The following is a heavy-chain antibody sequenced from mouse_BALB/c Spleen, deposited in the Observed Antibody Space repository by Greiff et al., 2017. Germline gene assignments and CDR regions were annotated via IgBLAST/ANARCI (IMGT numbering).Heavy chain of an antibody. D-gene: IGHD2-1*01. J-gene: IGHJ4*01. Sequence: EVKLMESGPGLVKPSQSLSLTCTVTGYSITSDYAWNWIRQFPGNKLEWMGYISYSGSTSYNPSLKSRISITRDTSKNQFFLQLNSVTTEDTATYYCARGDYYGNYYAMDYWGQGTSVTVSS. CDR1: GYSITSDYA. CDR2: ISYSGST. V-gene: IGHV3-2*02. CDR3: ARGDYYGNYYAMDY.